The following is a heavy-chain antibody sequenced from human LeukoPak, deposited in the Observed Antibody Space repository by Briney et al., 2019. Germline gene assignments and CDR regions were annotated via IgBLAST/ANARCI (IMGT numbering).Heavy chain of an antibody. V-gene: IGHV4-59*12. Sequence: SETLSLTCTVSGGSISSYYWSWIRQPPGKGLEWIGYIYYSGSTNYNPSLKSRVTISVDTSKNQLSLKLSSVTAADTAVYYCARGFYGSGSQFDYWGQGTLVTVSS. J-gene: IGHJ4*02. CDR2: IYYSGST. D-gene: IGHD3-10*01. CDR1: GGSISSYY. CDR3: ARGFYGSGSQFDY.